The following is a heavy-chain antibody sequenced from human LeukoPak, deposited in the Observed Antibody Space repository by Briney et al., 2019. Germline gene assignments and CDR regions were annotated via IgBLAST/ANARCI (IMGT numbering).Heavy chain of an antibody. J-gene: IGHJ2*01. CDR3: ARFLGVTTSWYFDL. CDR1: GFTVSSKY. CDR2: IYRCGRI. D-gene: IGHD4-17*01. Sequence: GGSLRLSCAASGFTVSSKYMSWVRQAPGKGLEWVSVIYRCGRIYYADSVKGRFTISRDNSQNTLYLQMNSLRAEDTAVYYCARFLGVTTSWYFDLWGRGTLVTVSS. V-gene: IGHV3-53*01.